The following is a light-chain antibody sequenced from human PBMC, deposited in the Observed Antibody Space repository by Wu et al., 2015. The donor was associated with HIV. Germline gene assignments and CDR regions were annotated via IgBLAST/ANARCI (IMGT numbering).Light chain of an antibody. CDR1: ESVGGD. CDR2: GAV. V-gene: IGKV3-15*01. CDR3: HQCISWPRGT. J-gene: IGKJ1*01. Sequence: VMTQSPATLSVSPGETVALACRASESVGGDVAWYQQKPGQAPRLLIYGAVTRPTGIPARFRGSGSGTEFTLTISSLQSEDFAVYYCHQCISWPRGTFGQGTKVEIK.